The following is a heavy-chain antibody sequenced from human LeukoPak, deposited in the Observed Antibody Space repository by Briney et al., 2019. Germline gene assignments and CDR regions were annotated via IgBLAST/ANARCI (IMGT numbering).Heavy chain of an antibody. D-gene: IGHD3-22*01. CDR2: ISGSGGST. V-gene: IGHV3-23*01. CDR3: ANSLGSYYYDSSGYFDY. Sequence: GGSLRLSCAASGVTFSSYAMSWVRQAPGKGLEWVSAISGSGGSTYYADSVKGRFTISRDNSKNTLYLQMNSLRAEDTAVYYCANSLGSYYYDSSGYFDYWGQGTLVTVSS. CDR1: GVTFSSYA. J-gene: IGHJ4*02.